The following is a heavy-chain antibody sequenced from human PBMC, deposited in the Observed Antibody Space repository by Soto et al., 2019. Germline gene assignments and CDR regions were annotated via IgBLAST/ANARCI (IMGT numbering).Heavy chain of an antibody. J-gene: IGHJ6*02. CDR3: ARDPRRDGYNHLAYYYGMDV. D-gene: IGHD5-12*01. CDR2: IIPIFGTA. CDR1: GGTFSSYA. Sequence: QVQLVQSGAEVKKPGSSVKVSCKASGGTFSSYAISWVRQAPGQGLEWMGGIIPIFGTANYAQKFQGRVTIAADESTSTAYRELSSLRAEDTAVYYCARDPRRDGYNHLAYYYGMDVWGQGTTVTVSS. V-gene: IGHV1-69*12.